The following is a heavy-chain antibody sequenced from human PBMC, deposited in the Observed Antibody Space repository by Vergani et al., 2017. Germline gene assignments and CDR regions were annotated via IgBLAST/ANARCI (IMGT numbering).Heavy chain of an antibody. D-gene: IGHD3-16*02. CDR2: INPNSGGT. J-gene: IGHJ6*02. Sequence: QVQLVQSGAEVKKPGASVKAPCKAPGYTFTGYYMHWVRQAPGQGLEWMGWINPNSGGTNDAQKFQGRVTMTRNTSISTAYMELSSLRSEDTAVYYCARGNYDYVWVSYRYYYGMDVWGQGTTVSVSS. CDR3: ARGNYDYVWVSYRYYYGMDV. CDR1: GYTFTGYY. V-gene: IGHV1-2*02.